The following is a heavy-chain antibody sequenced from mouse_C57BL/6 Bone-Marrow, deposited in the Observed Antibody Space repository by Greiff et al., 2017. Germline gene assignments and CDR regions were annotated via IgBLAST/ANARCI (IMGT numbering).Heavy chain of an antibody. V-gene: IGHV5-4*03. D-gene: IGHD1-1*01. J-gene: IGHJ4*01. CDR2: ISDGGSYT. CDR1: GFTFSSYA. CDR3: ARVYYYGSSYRYYAMDY. Sequence: EVKLVESGGGLVKPGGSLKLSCAASGFTFSSYAMSWVRQTPEKRLEWVATISDGGSYTYYPDNVKGRFTISRDNAKNNLYLQMSHLKSEDTAMYYCARVYYYGSSYRYYAMDYWGQGTSVTVSS.